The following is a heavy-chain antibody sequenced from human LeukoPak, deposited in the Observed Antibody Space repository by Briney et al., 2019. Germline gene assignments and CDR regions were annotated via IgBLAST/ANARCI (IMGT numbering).Heavy chain of an antibody. V-gene: IGHV4-31*03. J-gene: IGHJ5*02. CDR3: ARAPTNFWSGYYMGWFDP. Sequence: SSKTLSLTCTVSGGSISSGGYYWSWIRQHPGKGLEWIGYIYYSGSTYYNPSLKSRVTISVDTSKNQFSLKLSSVTAADTAVYYCARAPTNFWSGYYMGWFDPWGQGTLVTVSS. CDR1: GGSISSGGYY. CDR2: IYYSGST. D-gene: IGHD3-3*01.